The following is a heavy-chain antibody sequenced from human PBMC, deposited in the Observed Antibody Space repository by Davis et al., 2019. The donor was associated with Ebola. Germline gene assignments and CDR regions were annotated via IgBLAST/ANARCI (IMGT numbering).Heavy chain of an antibody. V-gene: IGHV4-4*02. J-gene: IGHJ4*02. CDR2: IYHSGST. CDR3: ARGRRYSYGPPRY. D-gene: IGHD5-18*01. Sequence: MPSETLSLTCAVSGGSISRSNWWSWVRQPPGKGQEWIGEIYHSGSTNYNPSLKSRVTISVDTSKNQFSLKLSSVTAADTAVYYCARGRRYSYGPPRYWGQGTLVTVSS. CDR1: GGSISRSNW.